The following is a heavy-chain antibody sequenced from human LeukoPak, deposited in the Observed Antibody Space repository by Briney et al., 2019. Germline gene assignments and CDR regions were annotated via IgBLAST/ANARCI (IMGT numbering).Heavy chain of an antibody. V-gene: IGHV3-33*01. CDR1: GFTFSSYG. CDR2: IWYDGSNK. Sequence: GRSLRLSCAASGFTFSSYGMHWVRQAPGKGPEWVAVIWYDGSNKYYADSVKGRFTISRDNSKNTLYLQMNSLRAEDTAVYYCARDSRRVGATKSFALDIWGQGTMVTVSS. CDR3: ARDSRRVGATKSFALDI. D-gene: IGHD1-26*01. J-gene: IGHJ3*02.